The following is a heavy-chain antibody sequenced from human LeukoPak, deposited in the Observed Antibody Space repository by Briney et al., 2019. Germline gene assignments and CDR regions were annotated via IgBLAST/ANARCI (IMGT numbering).Heavy chain of an antibody. CDR2: ISSTSTYI. V-gene: IGHV3-21*01. CDR1: GFTFSDYS. J-gene: IGHJ4*02. CDR3: ARGAVAAAGTDY. D-gene: IGHD6-13*01. Sequence: TGGSLRLSCAASGFTFSDYSMNWVRQAPGKGLKWVSSISSTSTYIYYADSVKGRFTISRDNAKNSLYLQMNSLRAEDTAVYYCARGAVAAAGTDYWGQGTVVTVSS.